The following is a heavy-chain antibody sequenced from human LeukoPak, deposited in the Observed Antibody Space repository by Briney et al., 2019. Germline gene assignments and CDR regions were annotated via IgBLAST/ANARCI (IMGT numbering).Heavy chain of an antibody. V-gene: IGHV1-69*13. J-gene: IGHJ4*02. CDR2: IIPIFGTA. CDR1: GGTFSSYA. Sequence: SVKVSCKASGGTFSSYAISWVRQAPGQGLEWMGGIIPIFGTANYAQKFQGRVTITADESTSTAYMELSSPRSEDTAVYYCAREGGGSPYGSGSYYRYWGQGTLVTVSS. CDR3: AREGGGSPYGSGSYYRY. D-gene: IGHD3-10*01.